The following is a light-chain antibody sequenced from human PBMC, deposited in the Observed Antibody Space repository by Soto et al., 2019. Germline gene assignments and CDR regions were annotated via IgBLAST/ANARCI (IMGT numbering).Light chain of an antibody. J-gene: IGLJ1*01. CDR2: QDS. Sequence: SYELTQPPSVSVSPGQTASITCSGAKLGDKYACWYQQKPGQPPVLVIYQDSKRHPGIPERFSGSNSGNTATLTISGTQAMDEADYYCQAWGSSTYVFGTGTKVTVL. CDR3: QAWGSSTYV. V-gene: IGLV3-1*01. CDR1: KLGDKY.